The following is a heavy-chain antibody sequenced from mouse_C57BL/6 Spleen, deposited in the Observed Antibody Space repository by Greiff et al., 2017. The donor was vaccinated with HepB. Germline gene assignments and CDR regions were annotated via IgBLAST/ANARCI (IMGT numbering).Heavy chain of an antibody. CDR2: INPSNGGT. Sequence: QVQLQQPGTELVKPGASVKLSCKASGYTFTSYWMHWVKQRPGQGLEWIGHINPSNGGTKYNEKFKRKDTRTVDKSSSTAYMQLSSLTSEDSAFYYCARVIYYGNYDAMVYWCQVSSFTVSS. J-gene: IGHJ4*01. CDR1: GYTFTSYW. CDR3: ARVIYYGNYDAMVY. D-gene: IGHD2-1*01. V-gene: IGHV1-53*01.